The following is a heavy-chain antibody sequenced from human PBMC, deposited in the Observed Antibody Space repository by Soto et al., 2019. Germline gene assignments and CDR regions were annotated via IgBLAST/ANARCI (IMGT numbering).Heavy chain of an antibody. CDR3: AKDLYYYDSSGQAEYFFAY. Sequence: GGSLRLSSAASGCNFISHAISRFRQAQWKGLEWVSASCGSGWSTYYADSVKGRFTISRDNSKNTLYLQMNSLRAEDTAVYYCAKDLYYYDSSGQAEYFFAYRGQRTLVTVSS. CDR2: SCGSGWST. D-gene: IGHD3-22*01. J-gene: IGHJ4*02. CDR1: GCNFISHA. V-gene: IGHV3-23*01.